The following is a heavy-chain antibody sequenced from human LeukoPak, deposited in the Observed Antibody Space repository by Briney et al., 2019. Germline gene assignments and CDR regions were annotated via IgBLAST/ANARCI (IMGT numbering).Heavy chain of an antibody. CDR3: ARAGRYCSSTRCYTVWFDP. D-gene: IGHD2-2*02. J-gene: IGHJ5*02. CDR2: FYYSGST. V-gene: IGHV4-39*07. Sequence: SETLSLTCTVSGGSISSSSYYWGWIRQPPGKGLEWIGSFYYSGSTYYNPSLKSRVTISVDTSKNQFSLKLSSVTAADTAVYYRARAGRYCSSTRCYTVWFDPWGQGTLVTVSS. CDR1: GGSISSSSYY.